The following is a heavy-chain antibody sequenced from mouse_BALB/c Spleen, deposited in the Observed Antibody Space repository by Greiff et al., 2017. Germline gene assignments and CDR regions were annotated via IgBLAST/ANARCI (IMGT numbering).Heavy chain of an antibody. CDR2: IRNKANGYTT. Sequence: EVKLLESGGGLVQPGGSLRLSCATSGFTFTDYYMSWVRQPPGKALEWLGFIRNKANGYTTEYSASVKGRFTISRDNSQSILYLQMNTLRAEDSATYCCARDIPYAMDYWGQGTSVTVSS. V-gene: IGHV7-3*02. J-gene: IGHJ4*01. CDR3: ARDIPYAMDY. CDR1: GFTFTDYY.